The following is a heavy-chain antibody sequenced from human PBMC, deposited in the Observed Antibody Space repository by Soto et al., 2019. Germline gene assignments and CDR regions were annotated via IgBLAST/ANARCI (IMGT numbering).Heavy chain of an antibody. V-gene: IGHV3-48*02. Sequence: EVQLVESGGGLVQPGGSLRLSCAASGFTFSSYSMNWVRQATGKGLEWVSYISSSSSTIYYADSVKGRFTISRDNAKNSLYLQMNSLRDEDTAVYYCARDPAPYYDFWSGLPYYFDYWGQGTLVTVSS. J-gene: IGHJ4*02. CDR1: GFTFSSYS. D-gene: IGHD3-3*01. CDR2: ISSSSSTI. CDR3: ARDPAPYYDFWSGLPYYFDY.